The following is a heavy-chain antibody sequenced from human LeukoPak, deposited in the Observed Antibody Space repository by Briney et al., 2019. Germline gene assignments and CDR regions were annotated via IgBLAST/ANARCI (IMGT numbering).Heavy chain of an antibody. Sequence: PGGSLRLSCAASGFTFSSYAMSWVRQAPGKGLEWVSAISGSGGSTYYADSVKGRFTISRDNSKNTLYLQMNSLRSEDTAVYYCATQMGHYYDSSGYYYSWFDPWGQGTLVTVSS. CDR1: GFTFSSYA. V-gene: IGHV3-23*01. J-gene: IGHJ5*02. CDR2: ISGSGGST. CDR3: ATQMGHYYDSSGYYYSWFDP. D-gene: IGHD3-22*01.